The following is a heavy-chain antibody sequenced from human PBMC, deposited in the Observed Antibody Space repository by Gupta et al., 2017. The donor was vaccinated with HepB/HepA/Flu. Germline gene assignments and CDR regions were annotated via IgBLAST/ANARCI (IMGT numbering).Heavy chain of an antibody. Sequence: EVQLVESGGGLVQPGGSLRLSCAASGFTVSRNYMSWVRQAPGKGLEWVSVIYSGGSTYFADCVKGRFTISRDNSKNTLYLQRNSLRAEDTAVYYCARDCSSTSCPNSDYWGQGTLVTVSS. CDR3: ARDCSSTSCPNSDY. CDR2: IYSGGST. CDR1: GFTVSRNY. V-gene: IGHV3-66*01. D-gene: IGHD2-2*01. J-gene: IGHJ4*02.